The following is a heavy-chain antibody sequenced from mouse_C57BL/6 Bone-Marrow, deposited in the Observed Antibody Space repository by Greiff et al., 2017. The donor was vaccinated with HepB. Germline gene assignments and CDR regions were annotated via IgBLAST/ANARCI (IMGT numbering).Heavy chain of an antibody. CDR1: GYTFTSYW. CDR3: ARYYGSSCWYFDV. D-gene: IGHD1-1*01. CDR2: IDPSDSYT. Sequence: QVQLQQPGAELVRPGTSVKLSCKASGYTFTSYWMHWVKQRPGQGLEWIGVIDPSDSYTNYNQKFKGKATLTVDTSSSTAYMQRSSLTSEDSAVYYGARYYGSSCWYFDVWGTGTTVTVSS. J-gene: IGHJ1*03. V-gene: IGHV1-59*01.